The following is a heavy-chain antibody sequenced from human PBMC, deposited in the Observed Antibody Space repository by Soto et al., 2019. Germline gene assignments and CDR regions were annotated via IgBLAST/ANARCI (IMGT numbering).Heavy chain of an antibody. CDR2: IYPRDSDT. CDR3: VRYSGKIEPSVGPRGFDY. D-gene: IGHD6-13*01. J-gene: IGHJ4*02. Sequence: GCMRKMTGTGLEWMGIIYPRDSDTRYSPSFQDQVTMSVDKSIGTAYLQWSSLKASDTAMYYCVRYSGKIEPSVGPRGFDYWGQGTLGTVSS. V-gene: IGHV5-51*01.